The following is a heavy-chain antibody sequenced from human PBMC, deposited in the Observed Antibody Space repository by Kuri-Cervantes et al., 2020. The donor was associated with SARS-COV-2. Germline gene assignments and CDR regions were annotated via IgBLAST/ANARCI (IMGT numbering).Heavy chain of an antibody. CDR3: ARVWGWSGYYFHYGMDV. J-gene: IGHJ6*02. CDR2: INHSGST. Sequence: SETLSLTCAVYGGSFSGYYWSWIRQPPGKGLEWIGEINHSGSTNYNPSLKSRVTISVDTSKNQFSLKLGSVTAADTAVYYCARVWGWSGYYFHYGMDVWGQGTTVTVSS. D-gene: IGHD3-3*01. CDR1: GGSFSGYY. V-gene: IGHV4-34*01.